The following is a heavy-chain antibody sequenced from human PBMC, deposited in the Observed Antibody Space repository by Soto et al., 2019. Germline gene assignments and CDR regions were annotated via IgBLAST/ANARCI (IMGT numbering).Heavy chain of an antibody. CDR3: ARVPLYGSGSYWVY. CDR1: GYTFTGYY. D-gene: IGHD3-10*01. Sequence: GASVKVSCKASGYTFTGYYMHWVRQAPGQGLEWMGWINPNSGGTNYAQKFQGRVTMTRDTSISTAYMELSRLRSDDTAVYYCARVPLYGSGSYWVYWGQGTLVTVSS. V-gene: IGHV1-2*02. CDR2: INPNSGGT. J-gene: IGHJ4*02.